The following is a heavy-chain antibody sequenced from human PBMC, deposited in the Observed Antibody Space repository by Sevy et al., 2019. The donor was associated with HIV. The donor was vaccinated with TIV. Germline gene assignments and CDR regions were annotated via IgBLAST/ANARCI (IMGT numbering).Heavy chain of an antibody. CDR2: IKADGSDK. CDR1: GFTFSANW. V-gene: IGHV3-7*01. J-gene: IGHJ4*02. D-gene: IGHD3-16*01. Sequence: GGSLRLSCAASGFTFSANWMNWVRQAPGKGLEWVANIKADGSDKHYVYSVEGRFTISRDNAKNLLFLQMNGLGVEDTAVYYCAHETFGRFESWGQGTLVTVSS. CDR3: AHETFGRFES.